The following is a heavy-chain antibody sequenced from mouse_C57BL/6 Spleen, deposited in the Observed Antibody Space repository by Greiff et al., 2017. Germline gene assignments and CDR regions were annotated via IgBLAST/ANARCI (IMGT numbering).Heavy chain of an antibody. V-gene: IGHV3-6*01. D-gene: IGHD2-12*01. J-gene: IGHJ4*01. CDR1: GYSITSGYY. Sequence: EVQLVESGPGLVKPSQSLSLTCSVTGYSITSGYYWNWIRQFPGNKLEWMGYISYDGSNNYNPSLKNRISITRDTSKNQFFLKLNSVTTEDTATYYCARLRGYYYAMDYWGQGTSVTVSS. CDR3: ARLRGYYYAMDY. CDR2: ISYDGSN.